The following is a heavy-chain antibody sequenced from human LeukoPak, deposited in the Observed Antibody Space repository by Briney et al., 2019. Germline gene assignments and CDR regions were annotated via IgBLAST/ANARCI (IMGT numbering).Heavy chain of an antibody. J-gene: IGHJ4*02. D-gene: IGHD2-2*02. CDR3: ARGSRVVPAAIPDY. Sequence: GGSLRLSCAASGFTFSSYAMSWVRQAPGKGLEWVSYISSSGSTIYYADSVKGRFTISRDNAKNSLYLQMNSLRAEDTAVYYCARGSRVVPAAIPDYWGQGTLVTVSS. CDR1: GFTFSSYA. CDR2: ISSSGSTI. V-gene: IGHV3-48*04.